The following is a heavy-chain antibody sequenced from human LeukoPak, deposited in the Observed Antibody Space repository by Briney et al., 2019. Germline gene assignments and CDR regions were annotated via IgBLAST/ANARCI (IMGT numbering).Heavy chain of an antibody. CDR3: AGDYNFLPGLNY. V-gene: IGHV3-73*01. Sequence: PGGSLKLSCAASGLTFSGSGIHWVRQASGKGLEWLGRIGRQGDSDATRYAASLKGKFTISRVDSRNTAYLQMNSLKTEDTAVYYCAGDYNFLPGLNYWGQGTLVTVSS. CDR1: GLTFSGSG. CDR2: IGRQGDSDAT. J-gene: IGHJ4*02. D-gene: IGHD3-3*01.